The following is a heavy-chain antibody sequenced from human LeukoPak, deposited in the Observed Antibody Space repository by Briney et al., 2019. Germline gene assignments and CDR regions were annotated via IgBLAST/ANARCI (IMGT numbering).Heavy chain of an antibody. CDR3: ARDTDFWSGPTFMDV. CDR1: GGSISSYY. Sequence: KPSETLSLACTVSGGSISSYYWSWIRQPPGKGLEWIGYIYYSGSTNYNPSLKSRVTISVDTSKNQFSLKLSSVTAADTAVYYCARDTDFWSGPTFMDVWAKGTTVTVSS. D-gene: IGHD3-3*01. CDR2: IYYSGST. J-gene: IGHJ6*03. V-gene: IGHV4-59*01.